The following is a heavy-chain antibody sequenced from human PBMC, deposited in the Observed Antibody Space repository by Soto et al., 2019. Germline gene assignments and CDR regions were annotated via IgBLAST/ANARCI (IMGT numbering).Heavy chain of an antibody. D-gene: IGHD4-4*01. Sequence: EVQLVQSGGGLVQPGGSLRLSCVASGFTFTDFYMNWVRQAPGKGLEWVANIRPDGSETNYVESVKGRFTTSRDNAKISLFLQMNSLRADDTAVYYCAGWGGHDYNYWGQGILVTVSS. CDR3: AGWGGHDYNY. CDR2: IRPDGSET. CDR1: GFTFTDFY. V-gene: IGHV3-7*03. J-gene: IGHJ4*02.